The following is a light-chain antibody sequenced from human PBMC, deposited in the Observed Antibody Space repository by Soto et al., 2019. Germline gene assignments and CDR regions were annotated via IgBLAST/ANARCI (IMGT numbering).Light chain of an antibody. V-gene: IGKV1-5*03. J-gene: IGKJ3*01. Sequence: DIQMTQSPSALSASVGDTVTITCRASQTISTWLAWYQQKPGKAPKLLIYKASNLESGVPSRFSGSGSGTEFPLTISRLQPDDFATYYCQQYNGSPPFTFGPGTKVDIK. CDR3: QQYNGSPPFT. CDR1: QTISTW. CDR2: KAS.